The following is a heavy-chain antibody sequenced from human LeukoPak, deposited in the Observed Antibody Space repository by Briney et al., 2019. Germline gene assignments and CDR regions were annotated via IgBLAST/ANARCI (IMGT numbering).Heavy chain of an antibody. Sequence: SETLSLTCAVYGGSFSGYYWSWIRQPPGKGLEWIRSIYYSGSTYYNPSLKSRVTRSVDTSKNQFSLKLSSVTAADTAVYYCARHSESYDYVWGSYRLLFDYWGQGTLVTVSS. CDR3: ARHSESYDYVWGSYRLLFDY. J-gene: IGHJ4*02. D-gene: IGHD3-16*02. CDR1: GGSFSGYY. V-gene: IGHV4-34*01. CDR2: IYYSGST.